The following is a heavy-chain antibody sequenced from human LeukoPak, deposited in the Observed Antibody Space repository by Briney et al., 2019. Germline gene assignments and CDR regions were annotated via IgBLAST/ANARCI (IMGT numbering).Heavy chain of an antibody. CDR3: VRATPWSGYYTGYFDY. D-gene: IGHD3-3*01. Sequence: SETLSLTCTVSGGSISSYNWSWIRQPPGKGLEWIGYIYYIGSTNYNPSLKGRVTFSLNTSKNQFSLNLTSVTAADTAVYYCVRATPWSGYYTGYFDYWGQGTLVTVSS. CDR2: IYYIGST. V-gene: IGHV4-59*01. CDR1: GGSISSYN. J-gene: IGHJ4*02.